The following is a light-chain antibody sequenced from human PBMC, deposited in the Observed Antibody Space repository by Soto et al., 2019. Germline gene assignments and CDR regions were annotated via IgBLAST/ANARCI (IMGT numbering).Light chain of an antibody. CDR3: QTWGTVIRV. CDR2: LNSDGSH. Sequence: QSVLTQSPSASASLGASVKLTCTLSSGHSSYAIAWHQQQPEKGPRYLMKLNSDGSHSKGDGIPDRFSGSSSGAERYLTISSLQSEDYADYYCQTWGTVIRVFGGGTKLTVL. J-gene: IGLJ2*01. CDR1: SGHSSYA. V-gene: IGLV4-69*01.